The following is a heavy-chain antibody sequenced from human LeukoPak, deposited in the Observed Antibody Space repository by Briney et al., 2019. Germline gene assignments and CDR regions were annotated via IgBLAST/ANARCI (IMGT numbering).Heavy chain of an antibody. V-gene: IGHV3-21*01. D-gene: IGHD3-10*01. Sequence: GGSLRLSCAASGVTFSSYSMNWVRQAPGKGLEWVSSISSSSSYIYYADSVKGRFTISRDHAKNSLYLQMNSLRAEDTAVYYCARVELLWFGGSGTFDYWGQGALVTVCS. CDR1: GVTFSSYS. CDR2: ISSSSSYI. J-gene: IGHJ4*02. CDR3: ARVELLWFGGSGTFDY.